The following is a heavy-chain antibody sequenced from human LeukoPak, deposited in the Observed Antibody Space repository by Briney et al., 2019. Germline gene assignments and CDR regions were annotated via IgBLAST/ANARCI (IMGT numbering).Heavy chain of an antibody. CDR1: GFTFSSFA. CDR3: AKASQYSSSGFDY. J-gene: IGHJ4*02. D-gene: IGHD6-6*01. Sequence: PGGSLRLSCAASGFTFSSFAMSWVRQAPGKGLEWVSAISGSAGNTYYADSARDRFTIFRDNSRDTLFLQMNSLRAEDTAVYYCAKASQYSSSGFDYWGQGTLVTVSS. CDR2: ISGSAGNT. V-gene: IGHV3-23*01.